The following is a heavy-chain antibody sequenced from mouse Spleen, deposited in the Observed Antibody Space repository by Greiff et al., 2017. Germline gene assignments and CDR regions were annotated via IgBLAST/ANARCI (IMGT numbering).Heavy chain of an antibody. D-gene: IGHD1-1*01. J-gene: IGHJ1*01. CDR3: AREITTVVATDWYFDV. CDR2: ISYDGSN. V-gene: IGHV3-6*01. CDR1: GYSITSGYY. Sequence: EVKLQESGPGLVKPSQSLSLTCSVTGYSITSGYYWNWIRQFPGNKLEWMGYISYDGSNNYNPSLKNRISITRDTSKNQFFLKLNSVTTEDTATYYCAREITTVVATDWYFDVWGAGTTVTVSS.